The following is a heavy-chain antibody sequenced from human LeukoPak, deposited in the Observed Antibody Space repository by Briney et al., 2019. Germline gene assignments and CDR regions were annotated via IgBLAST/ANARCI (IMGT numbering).Heavy chain of an antibody. V-gene: IGHV5-10-1*01. D-gene: IGHD2-15*01. J-gene: IGHJ4*02. CDR2: IDPSDSYT. CDR1: GSIFANYW. Sequence: GASLLISCQCSGSIFANYWISWVRELPGKGLEGMGRIDPSDSYTYYSPSFQGHVTISADKSISTAYLQWNSLKASDTAVYYCARPDCSGGNCYLLTYWGQGSLVTVSS. CDR3: ARPDCSGGNCYLLTY.